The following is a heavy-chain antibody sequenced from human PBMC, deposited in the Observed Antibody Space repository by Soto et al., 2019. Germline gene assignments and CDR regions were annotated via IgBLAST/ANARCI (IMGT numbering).Heavy chain of an antibody. CDR2: ISGDGSTT. Sequence: EVQLVESGGGLVQPGGSLRLSCAASGFTFSNYWMHWVRQVPGKGLVWVSRISGDGSTTHYADFAQGRFTISRDNAKNTVYLQMNSLRVEDTAVYYCARRDWNGGYCDFWGQGILVTVSS. CDR1: GFTFSNYW. V-gene: IGHV3-74*01. D-gene: IGHD1-1*01. J-gene: IGHJ4*02. CDR3: ARRDWNGGYCDF.